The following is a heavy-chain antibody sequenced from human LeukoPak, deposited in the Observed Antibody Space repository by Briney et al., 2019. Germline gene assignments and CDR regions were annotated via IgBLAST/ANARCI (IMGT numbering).Heavy chain of an antibody. Sequence: SETLSLTCTVSGGSISSYYWSWIRQPPGKGLEWIGYIYYSGSTNYNPSLKSRVTISVDTSKNQFSLKLSSVTAADTAVYYCAAQGYYDSSGYPYYLDYWGQGTLVTVSS. CDR1: GGSISSYY. J-gene: IGHJ4*02. V-gene: IGHV4-59*01. CDR3: AAQGYYDSSGYPYYLDY. CDR2: IYYSGST. D-gene: IGHD3-22*01.